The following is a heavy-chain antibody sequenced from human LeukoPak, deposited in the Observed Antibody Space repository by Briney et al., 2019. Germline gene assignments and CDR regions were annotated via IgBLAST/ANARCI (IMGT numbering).Heavy chain of an antibody. D-gene: IGHD3-10*01. CDR2: INHSGST. J-gene: IGHJ6*02. V-gene: IGHV4-34*01. CDR3: ARVLESMVRGVIISYYYYGMDV. Sequence: PSETLSLTCAVYGGSFSGYYWSWIRQPPGKGLEWIGEINHSGSTNYNPSLKSRLTISVDTSKNQFSLKLSSVTAADTAVYYCARVLESMVRGVIISYYYYGMDVWGQGTTVTVSS. CDR1: GGSFSGYY.